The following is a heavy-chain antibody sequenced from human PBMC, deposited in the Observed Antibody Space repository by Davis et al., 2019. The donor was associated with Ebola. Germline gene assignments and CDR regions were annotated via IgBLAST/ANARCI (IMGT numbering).Heavy chain of an antibody. CDR3: AREGVGATLDY. D-gene: IGHD1-26*01. CDR2: IYSGGNT. Sequence: PGGSLRLSCAASGFTVSSNYMSWVRQAPGKGLEWVSVIYSGGNTYYADSVKGRFTISRDNSKNTLYLQMNSLRVEDTAVYYCAREGVGATLDYWGQGTLVTVSS. J-gene: IGHJ4*02. CDR1: GFTVSSNY. V-gene: IGHV3-66*01.